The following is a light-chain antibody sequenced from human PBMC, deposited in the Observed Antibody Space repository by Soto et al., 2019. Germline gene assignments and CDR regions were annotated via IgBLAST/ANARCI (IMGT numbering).Light chain of an antibody. J-gene: IGKJ2*01. CDR3: QQSYRTPHMYT. CDR2: AAS. Sequence: DIQMTQSPSSLSASVGDRVTITCRASQSISSYLNWYQQKPGKAPKLLIYAASSLQSGVPSRFSGSGSGTDFTLTISSLQPEDFATYYCQQSYRTPHMYTFGQGTKLDIK. CDR1: QSISSY. V-gene: IGKV1-39*01.